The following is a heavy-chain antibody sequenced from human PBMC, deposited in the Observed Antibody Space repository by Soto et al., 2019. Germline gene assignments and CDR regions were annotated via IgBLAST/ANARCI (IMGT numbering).Heavy chain of an antibody. CDR3: ARDVGGYCSGGRCYSDVMDV. D-gene: IGHD2-15*01. CDR1: GFTFSSYS. CDR2: IRTTTTYI. Sequence: GGSLRLSCAASGFTFSSYSMNWVRQAPGKGLEWVSSIRTTTTYIFYADSVKGRFTISRDNAKNSLYLQMNSLRAEDTAVYSCARDVGGYCSGGRCYSDVMDVWGQGTTVTVSS. V-gene: IGHV3-21*01. J-gene: IGHJ6*02.